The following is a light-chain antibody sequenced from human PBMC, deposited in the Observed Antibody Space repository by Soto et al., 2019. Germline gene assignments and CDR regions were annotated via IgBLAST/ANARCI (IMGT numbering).Light chain of an antibody. J-gene: IGKJ1*01. CDR3: QERSNWWT. CDR2: DAS. Sequence: EIVLTQSPATLSLSPGERATLSCRASQSVSSYLAWYQQKPGQAPRLLIYDASNRATSIPARFSGSGSVTDFTLTINSLEPEDFAVYYCQERSNWWTFGQGTKVEIK. CDR1: QSVSSY. V-gene: IGKV3-11*01.